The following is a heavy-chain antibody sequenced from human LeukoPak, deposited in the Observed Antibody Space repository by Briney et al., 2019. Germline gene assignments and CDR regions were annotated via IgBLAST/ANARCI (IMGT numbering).Heavy chain of an antibody. CDR3: ARDSSRFGELGDFDY. D-gene: IGHD3-10*01. CDR2: INKDGGEK. V-gene: IGHV3-7*03. J-gene: IGHJ4*02. CDR1: GFTFSSYW. Sequence: GRSLRLSCAASGFTFSSYWMSWVRQAPRKGLEWVANINKDGGEKYYVDSVKGRFTISRDNAKNSLYLQMNSLRAEDTAVYYCARDSSRFGELGDFDYWGQGTLVTVSS.